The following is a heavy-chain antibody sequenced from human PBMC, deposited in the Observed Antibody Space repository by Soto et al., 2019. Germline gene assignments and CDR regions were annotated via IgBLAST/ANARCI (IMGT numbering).Heavy chain of an antibody. CDR2: INPNSGGT. CDR3: AKDHGYNWNYGPFDD. V-gene: IGHV1-2*04. Sequence: ASVKVSCKASGYTFTGYDMHWVRQAPGQGLEWMGWINPNSGGTNYAQKFQGWVTMTRDTSISTAYMELSRLRSDDTAVYYCAKDHGYNWNYGPFDDWGQGTLVTVSS. D-gene: IGHD1-7*01. J-gene: IGHJ4*02. CDR1: GYTFTGYD.